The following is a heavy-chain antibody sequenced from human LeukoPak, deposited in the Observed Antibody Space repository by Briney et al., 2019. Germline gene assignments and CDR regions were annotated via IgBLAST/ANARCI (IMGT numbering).Heavy chain of an antibody. CDR3: ARAPPSQGIQLWPSYYYYGMDV. CDR1: GYTFTSYY. Sequence: GASVKVSCKASGYTFTSYYMHWVRQAPGQGLEWMGIINPSGGSTSYAQKFQGRVTMTRDTSTSTVYMELSSLRSEDTAVYYCARAPPSQGIQLWPSYYYYGMDVWGQGTTVTVSS. CDR2: INPSGGST. J-gene: IGHJ6*02. V-gene: IGHV1-46*01. D-gene: IGHD5-18*01.